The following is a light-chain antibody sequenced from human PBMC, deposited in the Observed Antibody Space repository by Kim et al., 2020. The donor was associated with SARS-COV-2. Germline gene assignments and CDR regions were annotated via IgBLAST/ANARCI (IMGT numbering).Light chain of an antibody. V-gene: IGKV1-33*01. J-gene: IGKJ5*01. CDR2: DAS. CDR3: QHYGDLPIT. CDR1: QDVSIY. Sequence: DIQMTQSPSSLSASVGDRVTITCQASQDVSIYLNWYRQKPGKAPALLIYDASNLETGVPSRFSGSGSGTDFSFTISSLQPEDIATYYCQHYGDLPITFGQGTRLEIK.